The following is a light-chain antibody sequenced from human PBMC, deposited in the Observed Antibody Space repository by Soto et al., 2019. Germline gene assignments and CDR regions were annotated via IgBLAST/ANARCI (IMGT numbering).Light chain of an antibody. CDR1: HAKNTY. J-gene: IGKJ5*01. CDR3: QQLHSYPIT. CDR2: GAS. V-gene: IGKV1-9*01. Sequence: DIPLTQSPSFLSASVGDRVTISCRASHAKNTYIAWYQQRPGAAPKLLVYGASTLYTGVPSRFSGSESGAVFTLTISSLQPEDFSTYYCQQLHSYPITFGQGTRLENK.